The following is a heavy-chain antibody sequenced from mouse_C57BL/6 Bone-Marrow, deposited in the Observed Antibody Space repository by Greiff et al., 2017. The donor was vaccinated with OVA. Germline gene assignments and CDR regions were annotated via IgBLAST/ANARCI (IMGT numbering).Heavy chain of an antibody. Sequence: QVQLKESGAELVKPGASVKMSCKASGYTFTSYWITWVKQRPGQGLEWIGDIYPGSGSTNYNEKFKSKATLTVDTSSSTAYLQLSSLTSEDSAVYYCASSLLFYAMDYWGQGTSVTVSS. CDR1: GYTFTSYW. V-gene: IGHV1-55*01. D-gene: IGHD2-1*01. CDR3: ASSLLFYAMDY. CDR2: IYPGSGST. J-gene: IGHJ4*01.